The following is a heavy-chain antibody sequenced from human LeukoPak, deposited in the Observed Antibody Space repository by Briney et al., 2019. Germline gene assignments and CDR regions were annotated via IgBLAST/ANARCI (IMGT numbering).Heavy chain of an antibody. CDR2: MNPNSGDI. CDR1: GYTFTSYD. CDR3: ARGGSDYGGTDF. Sequence: GASVKVSCKASGYTFTSYDINWVRQATGQGLEWMGYMNPNSGDIGYAQKFQGRATMTWNTSINTAYMELSSLRSGDTAVYYCARGGSDYGGTDFWGQGTLVTVSS. V-gene: IGHV1-8*01. D-gene: IGHD4-23*01. J-gene: IGHJ4*02.